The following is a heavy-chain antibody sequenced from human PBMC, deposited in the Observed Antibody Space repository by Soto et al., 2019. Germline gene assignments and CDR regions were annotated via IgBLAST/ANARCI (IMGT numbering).Heavy chain of an antibody. CDR2: ISYDGSNK. D-gene: IGHD3-22*01. CDR3: AKDLGHYYDSSGYYY. J-gene: IGHJ4*02. CDR1: GFTFSGYG. V-gene: IGHV3-30*18. Sequence: SGGSLRLSCAASGFTFSGYGMHWVRQAPGKGLEWVAVISYDGSNKYYADSVKGRFTISRDNSKNTLYLQMNSLRAEDTAVYYCAKDLGHYYDSSGYYYWGQGTLVTVSS.